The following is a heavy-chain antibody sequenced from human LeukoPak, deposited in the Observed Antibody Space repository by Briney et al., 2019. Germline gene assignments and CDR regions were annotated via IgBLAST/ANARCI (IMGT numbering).Heavy chain of an antibody. J-gene: IGHJ3*01. D-gene: IGHD3-22*01. CDR1: GGSISSYY. CDR3: ARHKYDSSALTAFDV. V-gene: IGHV4-59*08. Sequence: SETLSLTCTVSGGSISSYYWSWIRQPPGKGLEWIGYIYYSGSSNYTPSLKSRVTISVHTSKNQFSLKLTSVTAADTAVYYCARHKYDSSALTAFDVWGQGTMATVSS. CDR2: IYYSGSS.